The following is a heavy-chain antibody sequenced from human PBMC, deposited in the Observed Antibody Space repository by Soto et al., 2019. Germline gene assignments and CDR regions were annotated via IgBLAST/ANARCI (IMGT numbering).Heavy chain of an antibody. CDR1: VFTFSSYW. CDR2: INSDGSST. Sequence: GGSLRLSCAASVFTFSSYWMHWVRQAPGKGLVWVSRINSDGSSTSYADSVKGRFTISRDNAKNTLYLQMNSLRAEDTAVYYCAREGITMVPDVWGQGTTVTVSS. CDR3: AREGITMVPDV. J-gene: IGHJ6*02. D-gene: IGHD3-10*01. V-gene: IGHV3-74*01.